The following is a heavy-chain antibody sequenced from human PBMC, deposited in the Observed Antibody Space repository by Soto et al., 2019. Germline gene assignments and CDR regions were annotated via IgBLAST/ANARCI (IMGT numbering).Heavy chain of an antibody. CDR2: ISWNSGSI. J-gene: IGHJ4*02. Sequence: PGGSLRLSCAASGFTFDDYAMRWVRQAPGKGLEWVSGISWNSGSIGYADSVKGRFTISRDNAKNSLYLQMNSLRAEDTALYYCAKVEASGSYYGPFDYWGQGTLVTVSS. D-gene: IGHD1-26*01. V-gene: IGHV3-9*01. CDR1: GFTFDDYA. CDR3: AKVEASGSYYGPFDY.